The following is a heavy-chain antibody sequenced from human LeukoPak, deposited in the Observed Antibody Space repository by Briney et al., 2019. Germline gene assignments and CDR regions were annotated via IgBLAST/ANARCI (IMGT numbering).Heavy chain of an antibody. CDR3: AKDGAYYDLDY. J-gene: IGHJ4*02. V-gene: IGHV3-30*18. D-gene: IGHD3-22*01. Sequence: GGSLRLSCAASGFTLSSYGMHWVREAQGKGLEWVAVISYVGSNKYSADSVKGRFPISRDNSNNTLYLQRNSLRAEDTAVYYCAKDGAYYDLDYWGQGTLVTVSS. CDR1: GFTLSSYG. CDR2: ISYVGSNK.